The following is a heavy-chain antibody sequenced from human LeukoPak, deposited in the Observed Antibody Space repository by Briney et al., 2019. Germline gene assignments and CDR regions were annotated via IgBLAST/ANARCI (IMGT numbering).Heavy chain of an antibody. J-gene: IGHJ4*02. Sequence: SETLSLTYAVNGGSFSGYYWSWLRQPPGKGLEWVGEINHSRSTNYNPSLTSRVTISVDTSKNQFSLKLSSVTAADTAVYYCARVVARYFDWLYDYWGQGTLVTVSS. D-gene: IGHD3-9*01. CDR3: ARVVARYFDWLYDY. V-gene: IGHV4-34*01. CDR2: INHSRST. CDR1: GGSFSGYY.